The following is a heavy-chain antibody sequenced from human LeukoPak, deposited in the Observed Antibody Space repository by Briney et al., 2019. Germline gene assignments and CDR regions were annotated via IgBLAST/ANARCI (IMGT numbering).Heavy chain of an antibody. V-gene: IGHV3-33*01. D-gene: IGHD4-17*01. Sequence: PGTSLRLACVSSGFIFSRYDMHWVRQAPGRGLECVALIWHDGSKTHYADSVKGRFTISRDDSKSTLYVQMNSLRVEDTVVYYCARDPATVTSHFDYWGQGALVTVSS. CDR1: GFIFSRYD. CDR2: IWHDGSKT. CDR3: ARDPATVTSHFDY. J-gene: IGHJ4*02.